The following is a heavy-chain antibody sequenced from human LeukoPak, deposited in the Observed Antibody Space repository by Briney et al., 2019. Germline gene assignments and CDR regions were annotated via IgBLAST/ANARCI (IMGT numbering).Heavy chain of an antibody. CDR3: ARVGGSRIMITFGGVTAFDI. Sequence: SETLSLTCTVSGGSISSGSYYCDWIRQPPGKGLEWIASIYYSGNTYYNPSLKSRVTILVDTSKNQFSLKVSSVTAADTAVYYCARVGGSRIMITFGGVTAFDIWGQGTMVTVSS. J-gene: IGHJ3*02. V-gene: IGHV4-39*07. CDR2: IYYSGNT. CDR1: GGSISSGSYY. D-gene: IGHD3-16*01.